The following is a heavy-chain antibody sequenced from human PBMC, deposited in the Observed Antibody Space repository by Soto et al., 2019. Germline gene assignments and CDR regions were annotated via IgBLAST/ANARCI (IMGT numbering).Heavy chain of an antibody. D-gene: IGHD2-2*01. CDR2: ISYDGSNK. CDR1: LFTFSVYG. CDR3: AKGYCSSTSCYFHNWFDP. V-gene: IGHV3-30*18. Sequence: LSLTCAASLFTFSVYGMQWVRQAPFKGLEWVAVISYDGSNKYYADSVKGRFTISRDNSKNTLYLQMNSLRAEDTAVYYCAKGYCSSTSCYFHNWFDPWGQGTLVTVSS. J-gene: IGHJ5*02.